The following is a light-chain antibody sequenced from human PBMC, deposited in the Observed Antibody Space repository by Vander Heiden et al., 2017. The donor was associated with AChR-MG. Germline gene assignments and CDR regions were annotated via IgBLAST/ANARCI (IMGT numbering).Light chain of an antibody. CDR1: SSNIGAGYD. V-gene: IGLV1-40*01. CDR2: VNS. J-gene: IGLJ2*01. CDR3: QSYDSSLTGVV. Sequence: QSVLTQPPSVSGAPGQRVTISCTGSSSNIGAGYDVQWYQQLPGTAPNLLIYVNSNRPSGVPDRFSGSKSGTSASLAITGLQAEDEADYYCQSYDSSLTGVVFGGGTKLTVL.